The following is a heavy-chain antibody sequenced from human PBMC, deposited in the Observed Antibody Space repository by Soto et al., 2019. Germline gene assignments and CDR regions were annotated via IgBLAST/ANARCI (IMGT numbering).Heavy chain of an antibody. CDR3: ARDGDSSSWYVFGFDP. J-gene: IGHJ5*02. CDR2: TYYRSKWYN. V-gene: IGHV6-1*01. CDR1: GDSVSSNSAA. Sequence: PSPTLALTCAISGDSVSSNSAAWNWIRQSPSRGLEWLGRTYYRSKWYNDYAVSVKSRITINPDTSKNQFSLQLNSVTPEDTAVYYGARDGDSSSWYVFGFDPWGQGTLVTVSS. D-gene: IGHD6-13*01.